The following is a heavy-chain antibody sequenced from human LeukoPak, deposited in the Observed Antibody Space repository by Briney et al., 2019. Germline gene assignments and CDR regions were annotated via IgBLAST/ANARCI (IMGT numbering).Heavy chain of an antibody. V-gene: IGHV1-2*06. CDR2: INPNSGGT. D-gene: IGHD1-26*01. Sequence: ASVKVSCXASGYTFTGYYMHWVRQAPGQGLEWMGRINPNSGGTNYAQKFQGRVTMTRDTSISTAYMELSRLGSDDTAVYYCARVLRSGSYPDYWGQGTLVTVSS. J-gene: IGHJ4*02. CDR3: ARVLRSGSYPDY. CDR1: GYTFTGYY.